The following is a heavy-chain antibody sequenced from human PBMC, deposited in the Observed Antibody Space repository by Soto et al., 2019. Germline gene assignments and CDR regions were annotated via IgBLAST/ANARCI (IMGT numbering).Heavy chain of an antibody. CDR1: GFTFSSYS. CDR2: ISSNGGST. J-gene: IGHJ6*02. Sequence: GGSLRLSCSASGFTFSSYSMHWVRQAPGKGLEYVSSISSNGGSTYYADSVKGRFTISRDNSKNTVYLQMSSLRVEDTAVYYCVKSEATIVVYSPYYYGVDGWGQGTTVTLSS. D-gene: IGHD6-25*01. CDR3: VKSEATIVVYSPYYYGVDG. V-gene: IGHV3-64D*06.